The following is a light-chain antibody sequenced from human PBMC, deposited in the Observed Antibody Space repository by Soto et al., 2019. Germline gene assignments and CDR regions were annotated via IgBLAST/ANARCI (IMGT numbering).Light chain of an antibody. CDR1: QIITTW. V-gene: IGKV1-5*01. J-gene: IGKJ1*01. CDR3: QQYNSHWS. CDR2: DAS. Sequence: DILMTQSPATLSSSPAQRVILSCRASQIITTWLAWYQQKPGKAPNLLIYDASSLESGVPSRFSGSGSRTEFTLTISRQPPDHCVTYFCQQYNSHWSFGQGSKVAIK.